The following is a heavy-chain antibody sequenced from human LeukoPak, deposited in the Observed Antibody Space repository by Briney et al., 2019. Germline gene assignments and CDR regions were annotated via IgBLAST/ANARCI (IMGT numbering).Heavy chain of an antibody. CDR2: VSAYNGNT. Sequence: GASVKVSCKASGYTFTSYGISWVRQAPGQGLEWMGWVSAYNGNTNYAQKFQGRVTMTRDTSTSTVYMELSSLRSEDTAVYYCATFSTHYYYGMDVWGQGTTVTVSS. V-gene: IGHV1-18*01. CDR1: GYTFTSYG. J-gene: IGHJ6*02. D-gene: IGHD3-3*02. CDR3: ATFSTHYYYGMDV.